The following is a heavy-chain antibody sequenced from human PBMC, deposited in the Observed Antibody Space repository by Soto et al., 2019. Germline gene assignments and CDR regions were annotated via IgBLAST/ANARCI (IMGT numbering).Heavy chain of an antibody. CDR2: ISWNGDLL. CDR1: GFTFEDYA. CDR3: AKSKYGDSPLMDV. D-gene: IGHD4-17*01. J-gene: IGHJ6*02. V-gene: IGHV3-9*01. Sequence: QLVESGGGLVHPGGSLRLSCAGSGFTFEDYAMYWVRQAPGKGLEWVSGISWNGDLLGYADSGRGRFIISRDDVKKSLYLQMKSLRTDDTALYYCAKSKYGDSPLMDVWGQGTTVAV.